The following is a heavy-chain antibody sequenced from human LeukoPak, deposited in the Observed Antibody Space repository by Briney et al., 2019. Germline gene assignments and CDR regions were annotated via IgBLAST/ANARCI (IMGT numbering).Heavy chain of an antibody. Sequence: SVKVSCKASGGTFSSYAISWVRQAPGQGLEWMGGIIPIFGTANYAQKFQGRVTITTDESTSTAYMELSSLRSEDTAVYYCARGRGSPYCSSTSCSHYYYYMDVWGKGTTVTGSS. CDR1: GGTFSSYA. CDR3: ARGRGSPYCSSTSCSHYYYYMDV. CDR2: IIPIFGTA. V-gene: IGHV1-69*05. J-gene: IGHJ6*03. D-gene: IGHD2-2*01.